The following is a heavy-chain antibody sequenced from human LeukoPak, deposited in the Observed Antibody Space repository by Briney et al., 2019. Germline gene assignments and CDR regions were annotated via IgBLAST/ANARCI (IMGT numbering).Heavy chain of an antibody. V-gene: IGHV1-69*05. D-gene: IGHD2-15*01. CDR1: GGTFSSYA. Sequence: GASVTVSCKASGGTFSSYAISWVRQAPGQGLEWMGGIIPIFGTANYAQKFQGRVTITTDESTSTAYMELSSLRSEDTAVYYCARDPLNCSGGSCHFDYWGQGTLVTVSS. J-gene: IGHJ4*02. CDR2: IIPIFGTA. CDR3: ARDPLNCSGGSCHFDY.